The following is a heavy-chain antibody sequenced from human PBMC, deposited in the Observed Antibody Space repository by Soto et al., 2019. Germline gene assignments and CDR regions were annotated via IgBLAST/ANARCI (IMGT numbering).Heavy chain of an antibody. D-gene: IGHD3-16*01. CDR2: IYPGDSDT. V-gene: IGHV5-51*01. J-gene: IGHJ6*02. CDR1: GYSFTSYW. Sequence: GESLKISCKGSGYSFTSYWIGWVRQMPGKGLEWMGIIYPGDSDTRYSPSFQGQVTISADKSISTAYLQWSSLKASDTAMYYCARFASEVRGYYYYYGMDVWGQGTTVTVSS. CDR3: ARFASEVRGYYYYYGMDV.